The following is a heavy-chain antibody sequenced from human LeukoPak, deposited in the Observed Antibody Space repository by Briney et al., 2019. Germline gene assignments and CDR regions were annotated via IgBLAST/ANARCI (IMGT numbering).Heavy chain of an antibody. CDR1: GYTFTSYG. CDR3: ARPSYDYVWGSYRPAPFDY. CDR2: ISAYNGNT. D-gene: IGHD3-16*02. Sequence: ASVKVSCKASGYTFTSYGISWVRQAPGQGLEWMGWISAYNGNTNYAQKPQGRVTMTTDTSTSTAYMELRSLRSDDTAVYYCARPSYDYVWGSYRPAPFDYWGQGTLVTVSS. V-gene: IGHV1-18*01. J-gene: IGHJ4*02.